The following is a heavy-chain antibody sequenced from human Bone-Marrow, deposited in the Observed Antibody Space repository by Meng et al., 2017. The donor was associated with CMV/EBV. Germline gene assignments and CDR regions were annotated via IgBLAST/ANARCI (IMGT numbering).Heavy chain of an antibody. CDR3: ARDMSNWGFYYGMDV. CDR2: IIPIFGTP. CDR1: GDSLSNYA. V-gene: IGHV1-69*05. D-gene: IGHD7-27*01. Sequence: SVKVSCKASGDSLSNYAFSWVRQAPGQGLEWMGGIIPIFGTPNYAQKFQGRVSITTDEATSTSYMDLSGLRSEDTAVYYCARDMSNWGFYYGMDVWGQRNTVTVSS. J-gene: IGHJ6*02.